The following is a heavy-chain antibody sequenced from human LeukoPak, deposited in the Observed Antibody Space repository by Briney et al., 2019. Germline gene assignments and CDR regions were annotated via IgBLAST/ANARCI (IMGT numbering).Heavy chain of an antibody. CDR3: AREAAGDHVGYFDY. CDR2: ISYDGSNK. V-gene: IGHV3-30-3*01. D-gene: IGHD7-27*01. J-gene: IGHJ4*02. CDR1: GFTFSSYA. Sequence: PGGSLRLSCAASGFTFSSYAMHWVRQAPGKGLEWVAVISYDGSNKYYADSVKGRFTISRDNSKNTLYLQMNSLRAEDTAVYYCAREAAGDHVGYFDYWGQGTLVTASS.